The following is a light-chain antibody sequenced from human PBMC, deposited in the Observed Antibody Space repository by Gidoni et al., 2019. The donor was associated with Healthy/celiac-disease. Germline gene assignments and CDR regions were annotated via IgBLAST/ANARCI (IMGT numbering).Light chain of an antibody. CDR2: EVS. Sequence: QSALTQPVSVSGSPGQSITISCTGTSSDVGGYNSVSWYQQHPGKAPKLMIYEVSNRPSGVSNRFSGSKSGNTASLTISGLQAEDEADYYCSSYTSSSTVVFGGGTKLTVL. V-gene: IGLV2-14*01. CDR3: SSYTSSSTVV. J-gene: IGLJ2*01. CDR1: SSDVGGYNS.